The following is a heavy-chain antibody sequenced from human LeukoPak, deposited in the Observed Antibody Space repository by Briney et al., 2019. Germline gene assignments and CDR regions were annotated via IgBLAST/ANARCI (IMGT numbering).Heavy chain of an antibody. Sequence: GGFLRLSCAASGFTFSSYAMSWVRQAPGKGLEWVSAISGRGGSTYYADSVKGRFTISRDNSKNTLYLQMNSLRAEDTAVYYCASSGSYLAGNYYGMDVWGQGTTVTVSS. CDR1: GFTFSSYA. V-gene: IGHV3-23*01. CDR3: ASSGSYLAGNYYGMDV. J-gene: IGHJ6*02. CDR2: ISGRGGST. D-gene: IGHD1-26*01.